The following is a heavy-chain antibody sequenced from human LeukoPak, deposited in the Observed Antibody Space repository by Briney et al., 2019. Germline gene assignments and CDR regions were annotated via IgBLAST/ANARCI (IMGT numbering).Heavy chain of an antibody. J-gene: IGHJ4*02. Sequence: PGGSLRLSCAASGFTFSSYAMTWVRQAPGKGLEWVSAISGSGANTYYADSVKGRFTISRDNSKNTLYQQMNSLRAEDTAVYYCAKVLTSCFDYWGQGTLVTVSS. CDR3: AKVLTSCFDY. CDR1: GFTFSSYA. V-gene: IGHV3-23*01. CDR2: ISGSGANT. D-gene: IGHD2-2*01.